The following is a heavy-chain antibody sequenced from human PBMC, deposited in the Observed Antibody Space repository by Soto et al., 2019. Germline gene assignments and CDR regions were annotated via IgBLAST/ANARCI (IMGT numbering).Heavy chain of an antibody. CDR1: GFTFSSYA. D-gene: IGHD3-10*01. J-gene: IGHJ6*02. CDR3: AKEWFGADCYNSGMDV. CDR2: ISGSGGST. Sequence: EVQLLESGGGLVQPGGSLRLSCAASGFTFSSYAMSWVRQAPGKGLEWVSVISGSGGSTYYADSGKGRFTISRDNSENTRYLQISSLRAEDTAVYYCAKEWFGADCYNSGMDVWGQGTPVAVS. V-gene: IGHV3-23*01.